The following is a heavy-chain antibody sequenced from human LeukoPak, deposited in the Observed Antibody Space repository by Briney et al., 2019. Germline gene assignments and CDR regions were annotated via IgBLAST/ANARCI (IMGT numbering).Heavy chain of an antibody. J-gene: IGHJ4*02. V-gene: IGHV3-23*01. CDR3: AKDPPANWGSGFDY. CDR2: ISGSGGST. D-gene: IGHD7-27*01. Sequence: GGSLRLSCTASGFTFSSYAMSWVRQAPGKGLKWVSAISGSGGSTYYADSVKGRFTISRDNSKNTVYLQMNSLRVEDTAVYYSAKDPPANWGSGFDYWGQGTLVTVSS. CDR1: GFTFSSYA.